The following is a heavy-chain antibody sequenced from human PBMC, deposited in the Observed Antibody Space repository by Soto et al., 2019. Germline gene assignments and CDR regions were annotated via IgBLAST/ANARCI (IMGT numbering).Heavy chain of an antibody. Sequence: GGSLRLSCAASGFTLSTYAMHWVRQAPGKGLEWVAVIWYDGSKTYYADSVKGRFTISRDNSKNTLYLQMNSLRAEDTAVYFCARVYFKYDYWGQGTLVTVSS. CDR1: GFTLSTYA. J-gene: IGHJ4*02. CDR3: ARVYFKYDY. V-gene: IGHV3-33*01. CDR2: IWYDGSKT. D-gene: IGHD3-10*01.